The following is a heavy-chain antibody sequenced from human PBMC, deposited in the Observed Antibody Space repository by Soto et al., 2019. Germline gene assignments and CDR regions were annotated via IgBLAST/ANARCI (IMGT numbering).Heavy chain of an antibody. V-gene: IGHV1-18*01. CDR3: ASGIHKWNYVQDYYYYYGMDG. J-gene: IGHJ6*02. D-gene: IGHD1-7*01. CDR2: ISAYNGNT. CDR1: GYTFTSYG. Sequence: SSVKVSCKASGYTFTSYGISWVRQAPGQGLEWMGWISAYNGNTNYAQKLQGRVTITTDTSTRTAYMELRSLRSDDTDVYYCASGIHKWNYVQDYYYYYGMDGGGEGNKVTVTS.